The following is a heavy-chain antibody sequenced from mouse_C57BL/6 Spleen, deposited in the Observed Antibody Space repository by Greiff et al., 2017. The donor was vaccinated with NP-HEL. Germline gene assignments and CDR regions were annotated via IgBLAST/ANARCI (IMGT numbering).Heavy chain of an antibody. CDR2: INPNNGGT. CDR3: ARQGFYYDYDEFAY. CDR1: GYTFTDYN. J-gene: IGHJ3*01. V-gene: IGHV1-22*01. D-gene: IGHD2-4*01. Sequence: VQLQQSGPELVKPGASVKMSCKASGYTFTDYNMHWVKQSHGKSLEWIGYINPNNGGTSYNQKFKGKATLTVNKSSSTAYMELRSLTSEDSAVYYCARQGFYYDYDEFAYWGQGTLVTVSA.